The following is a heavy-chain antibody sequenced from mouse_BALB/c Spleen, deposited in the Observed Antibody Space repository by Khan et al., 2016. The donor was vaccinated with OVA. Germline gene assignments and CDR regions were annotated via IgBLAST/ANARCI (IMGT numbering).Heavy chain of an antibody. V-gene: IGHV3-8*02. CDR1: GDSITSGY. J-gene: IGHJ2*01. CDR3: ARWNYRYDGYFDY. Sequence: EVQLQESGPSLVKPSQTLSLTCSVTGDSITSGYWNWIRKFPGNKLEYMGYISSSDSTFYNPSLKSRISITRDTSKNQYYLQLNSVTTEDTATYDCARWNYRYDGYFDYWGQGTTLTVSS. D-gene: IGHD2-14*01. CDR2: ISSSDST.